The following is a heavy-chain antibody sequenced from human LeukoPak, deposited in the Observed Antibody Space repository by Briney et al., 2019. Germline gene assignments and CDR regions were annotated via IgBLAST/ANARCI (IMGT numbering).Heavy chain of an antibody. CDR3: AKSAAYYFDY. CDR2: ISYDGSNK. J-gene: IGHJ4*02. V-gene: IGHV3-30*18. CDR1: GFTFSSYG. D-gene: IGHD6-13*01. Sequence: GRSLRLSCAASGFTFSSYGMHWVRQAPGKGLEWVAVISYDGSNKYYADSVKGRFTISRDNSNNTLYLQMNSLRAEDTAVYYCAKSAAYYFDYWGQGTLVTVSS.